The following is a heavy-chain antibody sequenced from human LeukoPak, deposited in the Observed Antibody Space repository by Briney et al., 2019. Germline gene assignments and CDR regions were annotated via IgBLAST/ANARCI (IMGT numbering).Heavy chain of an antibody. CDR2: ISYDGSNK. Sequence: GGSLRLSCAASGFTFSSYAMHWVRQAPGKGLEWVAVISYDGSNKYYADSVKGRFTISRDNSKNTLYLQMNSLRAEDTAVYYCARDESGYLDYWGQGSLVTVSS. CDR1: GFTFSSYA. J-gene: IGHJ4*02. D-gene: IGHD3-22*01. V-gene: IGHV3-30-3*01. CDR3: ARDESGYLDY.